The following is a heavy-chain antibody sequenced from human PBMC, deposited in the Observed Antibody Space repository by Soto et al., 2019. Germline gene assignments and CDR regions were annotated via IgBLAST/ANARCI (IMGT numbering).Heavy chain of an antibody. D-gene: IGHD2-2*01. J-gene: IGHJ6*02. V-gene: IGHV3-23*01. CDR2: ISGSAGRT. CDR1: GFTFSSYA. Sequence: GGALRPSCTAAGFTFSSYAMGWVRQAPGKGLEWVSIISGSAGRTYYAGSVKGGFTVSRDNSKNTLYLQMNSLRAEDTAVYYCAKVTSARVFYFGLDVWGQGTTVTVSS. CDR3: AKVTSARVFYFGLDV.